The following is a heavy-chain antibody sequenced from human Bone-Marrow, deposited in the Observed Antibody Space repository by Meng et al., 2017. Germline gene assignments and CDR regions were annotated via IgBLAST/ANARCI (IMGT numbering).Heavy chain of an antibody. CDR3: ARGLRAARPLLFGY. V-gene: IGHV4-34*01. Sequence: QGHLQQWGEGLLKPSETLSLSCAVYGGSFSGYYWSWIRQPPGKGLEWIGKINHSGSTNYNPSLKSRVTISVDTSKNQFSLKLSSVTAADTAVYYCARGLRAARPLLFGYWGQGTLVTVSS. D-gene: IGHD6-6*01. J-gene: IGHJ4*02. CDR2: INHSGST. CDR1: GGSFSGYY.